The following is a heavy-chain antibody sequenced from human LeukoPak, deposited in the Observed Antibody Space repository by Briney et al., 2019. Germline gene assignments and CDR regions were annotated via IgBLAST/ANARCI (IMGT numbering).Heavy chain of an antibody. D-gene: IGHD6-19*01. CDR1: GVSIRSSYYY. CDR2: INHSGST. CDR3: RLGIAVAGFDY. V-gene: IGHV4-39*07. Sequence: SETLSLTCTVSGVSIRSSYYYWGWIRQPPGKGLEWIGEINHSGSTNYNPSLKSRVTISVDTSKDQFSLKLSSVTAADTAVYYCRLGIAVAGFDYWGQGTLVTVSS. J-gene: IGHJ4*02.